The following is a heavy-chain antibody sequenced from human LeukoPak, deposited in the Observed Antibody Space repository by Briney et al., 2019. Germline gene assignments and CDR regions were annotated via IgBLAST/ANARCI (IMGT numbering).Heavy chain of an antibody. V-gene: IGHV4-30-2*01. CDR3: ARGRKGGSAL. J-gene: IGHJ4*02. D-gene: IGHD3-10*01. CDR1: GGSISSADYY. Sequence: SETLSLTCTVSGGSISSADYYWTWIRQPPGKGLEWIGYISHTGGTYYNSSLLSRVTISVDRSKNQFFLTLGSVTAADTAFYYCARGRKGGSALWGQGTLVTVSS. CDR2: ISHTGGT.